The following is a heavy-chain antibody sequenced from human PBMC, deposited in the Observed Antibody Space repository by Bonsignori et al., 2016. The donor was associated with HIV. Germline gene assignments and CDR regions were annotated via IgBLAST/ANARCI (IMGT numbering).Heavy chain of an antibody. CDR1: GFIFSNHY. CDR3: ADAGSSSASYPT. CDR2: IRNKDRRYTT. V-gene: IGHV3-72*01. Sequence: GGSLRLSCAASGFIFSNHYIDWVRQAPGKGLEWIAQIRNKDRRYTTEYAASVKGRFTISRDDSKNSVFLQMTSLNADDTAVYYCADAGSSSASYPTWGQGTRVTVSS. D-gene: IGHD6-19*01. J-gene: IGHJ4*02.